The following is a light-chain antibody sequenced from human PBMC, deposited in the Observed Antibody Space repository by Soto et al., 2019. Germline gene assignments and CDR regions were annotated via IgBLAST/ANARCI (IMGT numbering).Light chain of an antibody. CDR2: AAS. J-gene: IGKJ1*01. CDR1: QGISTY. CDR3: QQSNSITWT. Sequence: DIQMTQSPSSLSASVGDRVTITCWASQGISTYLNWYQQKPGKAPKVLIYAASSLQSGVPSRFSGSGSETDFTLTISSLQPEDFATYSCQQSNSITWTFGQGTKVEIK. V-gene: IGKV1-39*01.